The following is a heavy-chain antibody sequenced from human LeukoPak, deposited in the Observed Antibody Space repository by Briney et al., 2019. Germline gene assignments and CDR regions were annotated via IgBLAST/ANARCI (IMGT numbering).Heavy chain of an antibody. CDR3: ARDGGPVYCSSTSCFRGRYYYYGMDV. CDR1: GFTFSSYA. Sequence: PGGSLRLSCAASGFTFSSYAMHWVRQAPGKGLEWVAVISYDGSNKYYADFVKGRFTISRDNSKNMLYLQMNSLRAEDTAVYYCARDGGPVYCSSTSCFRGRYYYYGMDVWGQGTTVTVSS. J-gene: IGHJ6*02. V-gene: IGHV3-30-3*01. CDR2: ISYDGSNK. D-gene: IGHD2-2*01.